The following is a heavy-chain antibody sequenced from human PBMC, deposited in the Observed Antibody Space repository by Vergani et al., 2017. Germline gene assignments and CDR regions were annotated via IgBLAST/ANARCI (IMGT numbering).Heavy chain of an antibody. D-gene: IGHD6-13*01. CDR3: ARDCVVAAAPGYFDL. J-gene: IGHJ2*01. V-gene: IGHV4-38-2*02. CDR2: IYHSGST. Sequence: QVQLQESGPGLVEPSETLSLTCAVSGYSIRNGYYWGWIRQPPGKGLEWIGSIYHSGSTHYNPSLKSRVTISVDTSKNQFSLKLSSVTAADTAVYYCARDCVVAAAPGYFDLWGRGTLVTVSS. CDR1: GYSIRNGYY.